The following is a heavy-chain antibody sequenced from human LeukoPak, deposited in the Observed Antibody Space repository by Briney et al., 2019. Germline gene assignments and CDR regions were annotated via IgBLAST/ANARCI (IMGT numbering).Heavy chain of an antibody. Sequence: ASVKVSCKASGYTFTGYYMHWVRQAPGQGLEWMGRINPNSGGTNYVQKFQGRVTMTRDTSISTAYMELSRLRSDDTAEYYCARDGYYGSGSSMVDYWGQGTLVTVSS. CDR2: INPNSGGT. D-gene: IGHD3-10*01. CDR3: ARDGYYGSGSSMVDY. CDR1: GYTFTGYY. J-gene: IGHJ4*02. V-gene: IGHV1-2*06.